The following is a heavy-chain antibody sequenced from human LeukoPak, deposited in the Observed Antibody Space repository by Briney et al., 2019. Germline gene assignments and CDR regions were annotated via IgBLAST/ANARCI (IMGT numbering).Heavy chain of an antibody. CDR2: INPNSGGT. CDR1: GYTFSGYY. Sequence: ASVKVSCQASGYTFSGYYMHWVRQAPGQGLEWMGWINPNSGGTNYAQKFQGRVTMTRDTSISTAYMELSRLRSDDTAVYYCARDRGYCSGGSCQNFDYWGQGTLATVSS. D-gene: IGHD2-15*01. V-gene: IGHV1-2*02. J-gene: IGHJ4*02. CDR3: ARDRGYCSGGSCQNFDY.